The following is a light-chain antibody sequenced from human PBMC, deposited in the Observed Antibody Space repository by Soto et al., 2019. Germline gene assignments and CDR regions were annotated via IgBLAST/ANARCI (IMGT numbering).Light chain of an antibody. CDR2: DSS. CDR1: QDISTS. J-gene: IGKJ1*01. V-gene: IGKV1-33*01. CDR3: QQYDNLPRT. Sequence: DIQMTQSPSSLSASVGDRVTITCQASQDISTSLSWYQQKPGKAPKLLIYDSSNLETRVPSRFSGSGSGTDFTFTISSLQPEDIATYYCQQYDNLPRTFGQGTKVDIK.